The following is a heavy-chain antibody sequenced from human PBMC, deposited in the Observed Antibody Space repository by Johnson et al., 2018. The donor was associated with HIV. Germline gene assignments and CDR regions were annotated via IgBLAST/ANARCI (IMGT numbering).Heavy chain of an antibody. J-gene: IGHJ3*02. D-gene: IGHD6-13*01. V-gene: IGHV3-30*02. CDR1: GFTFSSYG. CDR3: AFSSWYAFDI. Sequence: QVQLVESGGGVVQPGGSLRLSCAASGFTFSSYGMHWVRQAPGKWLEWVAFIRFDGSDKYYADSAQGRFTISRDNSKNTLYLQMNSLRAEDTAVYYCAFSSWYAFDIWGQGTMVTVSS. CDR2: IRFDGSDK.